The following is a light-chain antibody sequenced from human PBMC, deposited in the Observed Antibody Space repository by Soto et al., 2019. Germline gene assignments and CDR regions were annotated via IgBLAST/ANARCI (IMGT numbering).Light chain of an antibody. Sequence: QSALTQPASVSGSPGQSITISCTGNSSDVGGYNYVSWYQQHPGKAPKLVIYEVINRPSGVSNRFSGSKSGNTASLSIPGLQADDEADYYCSSYTSSSTWVFGGGTKVTVL. J-gene: IGLJ3*02. CDR3: SSYTSSSTWV. CDR2: EVI. CDR1: SSDVGGYNY. V-gene: IGLV2-14*01.